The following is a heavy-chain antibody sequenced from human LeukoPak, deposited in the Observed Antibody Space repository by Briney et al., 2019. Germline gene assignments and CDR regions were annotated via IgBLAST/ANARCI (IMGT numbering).Heavy chain of an antibody. CDR2: IYHSGST. CDR3: ARFIVVVPAARDAFDI. J-gene: IGHJ3*02. CDR1: GGSFSGYY. D-gene: IGHD2-2*01. V-gene: IGHV4-34*01. Sequence: SETLSLTCAVYGGSFSGYYWSWIRQPPGKGLEWIGYIYHSGSTYYNPSLKSRVTISVDRSKNQFSLKLSSVTAADTAVYYCARFIVVVPAARDAFDIWGQGTMVTVSS.